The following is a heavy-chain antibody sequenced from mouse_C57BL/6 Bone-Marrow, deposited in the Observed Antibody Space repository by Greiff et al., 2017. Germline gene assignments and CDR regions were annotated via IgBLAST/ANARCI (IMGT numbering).Heavy chain of an antibody. D-gene: IGHD2-4*01. J-gene: IGHJ4*01. CDR1: GFTFTAYY. Sequence: EVMLVESGGGLVQPGGSLSLSCAASGFTFTAYYMSWVRQPPGKALEWLGFIRNKANGYTTESSSSVKGRFTISRDNSQSILYLQMYALRAEASDTDYCARARDDYSYAMDYWGQGTSVTVSS. CDR3: ARARDDYSYAMDY. V-gene: IGHV7-3*01. CDR2: IRNKANGYTT.